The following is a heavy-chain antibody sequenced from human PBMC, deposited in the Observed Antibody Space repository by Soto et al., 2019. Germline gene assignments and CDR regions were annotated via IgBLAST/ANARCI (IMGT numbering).Heavy chain of an antibody. CDR2: IHYNGST. J-gene: IGHJ4*02. D-gene: IGHD6-19*01. V-gene: IGHV4-61*01. CDR3: ARDTGDSSGWYKDY. CDR1: GGSVSSGSYY. Sequence: QVQLQESGPGLVKPSETLSLTCTVSGGSVSSGSYYWSWIRQPPGKGLEWIGYIHYNGSTNYNPSLKSRVTIAVDTSKNQFSLKLSSVTAADTAVYYCARDTGDSSGWYKDYWGQGTLVTVSS.